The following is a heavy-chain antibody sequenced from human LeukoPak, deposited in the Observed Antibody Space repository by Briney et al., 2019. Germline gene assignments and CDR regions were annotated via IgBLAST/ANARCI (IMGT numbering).Heavy chain of an antibody. CDR3: ARAPYCGGDCYSRSFDL. J-gene: IGHJ2*01. CDR2: ISSDGSST. D-gene: IGHD2-21*02. Sequence: GGSLRLSCAASGFTFSNYWIHWVRQAQGKGLVWVSRISSDGSSTSYADSVKGRFTISRDNAKNTLYLQMNSLRAEDTAVYYCARAPYCGGDCYSRSFDLWGRGTLVTVSS. V-gene: IGHV3-74*01. CDR1: GFTFSNYW.